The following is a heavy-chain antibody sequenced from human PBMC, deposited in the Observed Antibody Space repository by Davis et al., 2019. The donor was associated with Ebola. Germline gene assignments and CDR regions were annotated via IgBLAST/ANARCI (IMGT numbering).Heavy chain of an antibody. CDR2: IYYSGSP. D-gene: IGHD1-26*01. CDR3: ARSSGSYYDAFDI. J-gene: IGHJ3*02. CDR1: GGSFSGYY. V-gene: IGHV4-59*01. Sequence: MPSETLSLTCAVYGGSFSGYYWSWIRQPPGKGLEWIGYIYYSGSPNYNPSLKSRVTISVDTSKNQFALKLSSVTAADTAVYYCARSSGSYYDAFDIWGQGTMVTVSS.